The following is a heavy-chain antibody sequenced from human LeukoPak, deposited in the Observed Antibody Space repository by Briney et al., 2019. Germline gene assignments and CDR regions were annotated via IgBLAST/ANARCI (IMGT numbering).Heavy chain of an antibody. J-gene: IGHJ4*02. CDR1: GFTFRNYL. Sequence: GGSLRLSRAASGFTFRNYLMNWVRQAPGKGLEWVSGISWNSGSIGYADSVKGRFTISRDNAKNSLYLQMNSLRAEDTALYYCAKDILPETSALDYWGQGTLVTVSS. D-gene: IGHD1-1*01. V-gene: IGHV3-9*01. CDR3: AKDILPETSALDY. CDR2: ISWNSGSI.